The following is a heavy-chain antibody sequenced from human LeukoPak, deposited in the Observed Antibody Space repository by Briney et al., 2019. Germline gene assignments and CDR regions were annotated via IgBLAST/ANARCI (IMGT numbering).Heavy chain of an antibody. J-gene: IGHJ4*02. D-gene: IGHD2-15*01. Sequence: SETLSLTCAVSGYSLSSGYYWGWIRQPPGRGLECIGSIYHSGSTYYNPSLKSRVTISVDTSKNQFSLKLTSVTAADTAVYYCARRYCSGGSCYPDYWGQGTLVTVSS. CDR2: IYHSGST. CDR3: ARRYCSGGSCYPDY. CDR1: GYSLSSGYY. V-gene: IGHV4-38-2*01.